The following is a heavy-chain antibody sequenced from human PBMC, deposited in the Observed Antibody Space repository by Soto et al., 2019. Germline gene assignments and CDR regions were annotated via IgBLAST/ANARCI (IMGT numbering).Heavy chain of an antibody. CDR3: ASRDPGTSVDY. D-gene: IGHD1-7*01. CDR1: GGSFTSNNW. J-gene: IGHJ4*02. CDR2: IYRTGST. Sequence: SETLSLTCAVSGGSFTSNNWWTWVRQPPGQELEWIGEIYRTGSTNYNPSLKSRVTISLDKSENQFSLKVTSLTAADTAVYYCASRDPGTSVDYWGQGTLVTVSS. V-gene: IGHV4-4*02.